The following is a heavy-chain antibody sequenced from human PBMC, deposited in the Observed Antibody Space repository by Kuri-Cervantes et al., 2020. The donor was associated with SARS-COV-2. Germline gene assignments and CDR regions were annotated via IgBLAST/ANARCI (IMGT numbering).Heavy chain of an antibody. CDR1: GFTFSSYA. CDR3: SRVLSWFPDY. V-gene: IGHV3-23*01. Sequence: GESLKISCAASGFTFSSYAMSWVRQAPGEGLGWVSTIDSGGNTNYADSVKGRFTVSRDNSKNTLHLRMNGLRAEDTAMYYCSRVLSWFPDYWGQGTLVTVSS. CDR2: IDSGGNT. J-gene: IGHJ4*02. D-gene: IGHD3-10*01.